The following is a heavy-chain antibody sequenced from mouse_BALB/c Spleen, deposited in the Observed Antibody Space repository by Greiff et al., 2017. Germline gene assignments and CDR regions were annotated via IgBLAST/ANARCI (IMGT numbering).Heavy chain of an antibody. J-gene: IGHJ2*01. CDR1: GFTFSSYG. V-gene: IGHV5-6*02. CDR3: ARQLTGTGFDY. Sequence: EVKLEESGGDLVKPGGSLKLSCAASGFTFSSYGMSWVRQTPDKRLEWVATISSGGSYTYYPDSVKGRFTISRDNAKNTLYLQMSSLKSEDTAMYYCARQLTGTGFDYWGQGTTLTVSS. CDR2: ISSGGSYT. D-gene: IGHD4-1*01.